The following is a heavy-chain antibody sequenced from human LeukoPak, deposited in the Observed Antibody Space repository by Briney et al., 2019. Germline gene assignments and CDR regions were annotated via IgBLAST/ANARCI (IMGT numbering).Heavy chain of an antibody. V-gene: IGHV1-69*06. Sequence: SVKVSCKASGGTFSSYAISWVRQAPGQGLEWMGGIIPIFGTANYAQKFQGRVTITADKSTSTAYMELSSLRSEDTAVYYCARITGYCSSTSCYSEGWFDPWGQGTLVTVSS. J-gene: IGHJ5*02. CDR1: GGTFSSYA. CDR2: IIPIFGTA. CDR3: ARITGYCSSTSCYSEGWFDP. D-gene: IGHD2-2*01.